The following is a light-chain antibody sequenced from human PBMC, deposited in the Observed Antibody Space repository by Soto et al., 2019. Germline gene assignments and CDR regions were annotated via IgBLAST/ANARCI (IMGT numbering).Light chain of an antibody. J-gene: IGLJ2*01. CDR2: EVS. CDR3: SSYKRSDTLVV. Sequence: QSVLTQPASVSGSPGQSITISCTGTSSDVGGYNYVSWYQQYPGKAPKLMIYEVSNRPSGVSNRFSGSKSGNTASLTISGLQPEDEADYFCSSYKRSDTLVVFGGGTKVTVL. CDR1: SSDVGGYNY. V-gene: IGLV2-14*01.